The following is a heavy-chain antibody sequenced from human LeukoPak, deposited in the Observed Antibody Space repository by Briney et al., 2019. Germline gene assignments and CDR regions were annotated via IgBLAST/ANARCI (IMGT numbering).Heavy chain of an antibody. Sequence: GGSLRLPCAASGFTFSSYGMHWVRQAPGKGLEWVAVISYDGSNKYYADSVKGRFTISRDNSKNTLYLQMNSLRAEDTAVYYCAKDLVRRYYGSGSYSPFDYWGQGTLVTVSS. V-gene: IGHV3-30*18. D-gene: IGHD3-10*01. CDR2: ISYDGSNK. CDR3: AKDLVRRYYGSGSYSPFDY. CDR1: GFTFSSYG. J-gene: IGHJ4*02.